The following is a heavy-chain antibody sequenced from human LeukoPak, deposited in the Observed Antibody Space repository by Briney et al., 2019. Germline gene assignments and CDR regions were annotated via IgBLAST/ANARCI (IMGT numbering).Heavy chain of an antibody. CDR2: INHSGST. CDR1: GGSISSGSYY. Sequence: PSETLSLTCTVSGGSISSGSYYWSWIRQPPGKGLEWIGEINHSGSTNYNPSLKSRVTISVDTSKNQFSLKLSSVTAADTAVYYCARDYYDSSGYGGIDYWGQGTLVTVSS. D-gene: IGHD3-22*01. V-gene: IGHV4-39*07. J-gene: IGHJ4*02. CDR3: ARDYYDSSGYGGIDY.